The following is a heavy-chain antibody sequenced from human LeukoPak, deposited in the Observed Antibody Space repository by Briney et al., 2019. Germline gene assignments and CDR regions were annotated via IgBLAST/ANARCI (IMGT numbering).Heavy chain of an antibody. CDR1: GGSISSGSYY. V-gene: IGHV4-39*07. CDR3: ARRPTTASPFIDY. Sequence: SETLSLTCTVSGGSISSGSYYWSWIRQPAGKGLEWIGSIYYSGSTYYNPSLKSRVSISVDTSKNQFSLKLSSVTAADTAVYYCARRPTTASPFIDYWGQGTLVTVSS. CDR2: IYYSGST. J-gene: IGHJ4*02. D-gene: IGHD4-11*01.